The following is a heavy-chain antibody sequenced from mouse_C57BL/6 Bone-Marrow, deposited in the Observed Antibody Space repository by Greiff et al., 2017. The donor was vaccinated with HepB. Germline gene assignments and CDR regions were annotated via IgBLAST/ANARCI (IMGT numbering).Heavy chain of an antibody. Sequence: EVNVVESGGGLVKPGGSLKLSCAASGFTFSDYGMHWVRQAPEKGLEWVAYISSGSSTIYYADTVKGRFTISRDNAKNTLFLQMTSLRSEDTAMYYCARWEQQLRLRVYAMDYWGQGTSVTVSS. D-gene: IGHD3-2*02. J-gene: IGHJ4*01. CDR3: ARWEQQLRLRVYAMDY. V-gene: IGHV5-17*01. CDR1: GFTFSDYG. CDR2: ISSGSSTI.